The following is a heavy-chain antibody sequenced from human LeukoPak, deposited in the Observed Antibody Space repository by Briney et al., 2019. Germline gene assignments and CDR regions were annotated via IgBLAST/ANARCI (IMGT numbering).Heavy chain of an antibody. D-gene: IGHD2-2*02. CDR3: ARLYCSSTSCYKGYYGMDV. CDR2: ISRSSSYI. V-gene: IGHV3-21*01. CDR1: GFTFSSYS. J-gene: IGHJ6*02. Sequence: GGSLRLSCAASGFTFSSYSMNWVRQAPGKGLEWVSSISRSSSYIYYADSVKGRFTISRDNAKNSLYLQMNSLRAEDTAVYYCARLYCSSTSCYKGYYGMDVWGQGTTVTVSS.